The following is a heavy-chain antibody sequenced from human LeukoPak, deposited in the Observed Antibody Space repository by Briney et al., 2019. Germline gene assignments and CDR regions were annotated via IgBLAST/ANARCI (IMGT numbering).Heavy chain of an antibody. CDR3: ARSPTSWYFDY. Sequence: GGSLRLSCAASGFTFNSYGIHWVRQAPGKGLEWVAFIRYDGSSKYYVDSVKGRFTISRDNSKNTLYLQMNSLRPEDTSVYYCARSPTSWYFDYWGQGTLVTVSS. J-gene: IGHJ4*02. CDR2: IRYDGSSK. CDR1: GFTFNSYG. V-gene: IGHV3-30*02. D-gene: IGHD2-2*01.